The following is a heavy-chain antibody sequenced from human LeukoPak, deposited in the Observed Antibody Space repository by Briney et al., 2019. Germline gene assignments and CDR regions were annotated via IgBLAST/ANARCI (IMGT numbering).Heavy chain of an antibody. V-gene: IGHV3-11*01. CDR2: ISSSGSTI. Sequence: GGSLRLSCAASGFTFSDYYMSWIRQAPGKGLEWVSYISSSGSTIYYADSVKGRFTISRDNAKNSLYLQMNSLRAEDTAVYYCAREAVLRYFDWLPKGIGGARYFDYWGQGTLVTVSS. CDR3: AREAVLRYFDWLPKGIGGARYFDY. CDR1: GFTFSDYY. D-gene: IGHD3-9*01. J-gene: IGHJ4*02.